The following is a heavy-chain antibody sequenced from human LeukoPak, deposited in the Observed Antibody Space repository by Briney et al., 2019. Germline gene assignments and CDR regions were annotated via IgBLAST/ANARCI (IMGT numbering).Heavy chain of an antibody. CDR3: ATGLGYCSGGSCYSGFTQAPLDY. Sequence: PSETLSRNCTVSGGSISSSSYYWGWIRQPPGKGLEWIGSIYYSGSTYYNPSLKSRVTISVDTSKNQFSLKLSSVTAADTAVYYCATGLGYCSGGSCYSGFTQAPLDYWGQGTLVTVSS. CDR1: GGSISSSSYY. D-gene: IGHD2-15*01. CDR2: IYYSGST. V-gene: IGHV4-39*01. J-gene: IGHJ4*02.